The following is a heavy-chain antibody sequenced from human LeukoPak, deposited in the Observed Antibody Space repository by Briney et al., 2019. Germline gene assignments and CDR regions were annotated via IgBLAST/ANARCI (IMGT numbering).Heavy chain of an antibody. J-gene: IGHJ4*02. Sequence: SETLSLTCTVSGGSISSYYWSWIRQPPGKGLEWIGYIYYSGSTNYNPSLKSRVTISVDTSKNQFSLKLSSVTAADTAVYYCAGSVLSSSWYGGFGYWGQGTLVTVSS. CDR1: GGSISSYY. CDR3: AGSVLSSSWYGGFGY. V-gene: IGHV4-59*01. D-gene: IGHD6-13*01. CDR2: IYYSGST.